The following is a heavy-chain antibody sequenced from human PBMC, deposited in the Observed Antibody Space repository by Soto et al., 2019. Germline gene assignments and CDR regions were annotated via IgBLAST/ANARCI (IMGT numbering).Heavy chain of an antibody. V-gene: IGHV4-39*01. CDR3: ARRYNYGADC. Sequence: SETLSLTCTFSGGSFSSISNHYCSWIRQPPGKGLEWIASIYYSGTTYYNPSLKSRVTISVDTSKNQFSLKLTSVTAADTAVYYCARRYNYGADCWGQGTLVTVS. CDR2: IYYSGTT. CDR1: GGSFSSISNHY. D-gene: IGHD5-18*01. J-gene: IGHJ4*02.